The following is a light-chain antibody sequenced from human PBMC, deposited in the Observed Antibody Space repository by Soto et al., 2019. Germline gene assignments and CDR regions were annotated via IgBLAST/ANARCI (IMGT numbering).Light chain of an antibody. CDR3: QHYNSYSEA. J-gene: IGKJ1*01. CDR1: QTISSW. V-gene: IGKV1-5*03. CDR2: KAS. Sequence: DIQMTQSTSTMAGSVGDSVTIPCRASQTISSWLAWYQQKPGKAPKLLIYKASTLKSGVPSRFSGSGSGTEFTLTISSLQPDDFATYYCQHYNSYSEALGQGTKVDIK.